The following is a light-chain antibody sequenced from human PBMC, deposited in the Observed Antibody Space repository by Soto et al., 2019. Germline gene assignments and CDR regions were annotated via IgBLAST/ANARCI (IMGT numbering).Light chain of an antibody. CDR3: QQLNIDSYPIT. V-gene: IGKV1-9*01. J-gene: IGKJ5*01. CDR1: QGISSY. CDR2: AAS. Sequence: IQLTQSPSSLSASVGERVTITCRASQGISSYLAWYQQKPGKAPKLLIKAASRLQTGVPSRFSGSGSGTDFTLTISGLQPDDFATYYCQQLNIDSYPITFGQGTRLELK.